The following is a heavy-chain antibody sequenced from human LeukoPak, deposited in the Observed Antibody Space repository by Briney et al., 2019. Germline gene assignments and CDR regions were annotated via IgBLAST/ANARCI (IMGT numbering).Heavy chain of an antibody. CDR1: GYTFTIYG. D-gene: IGHD3-16*01. CDR3: ASSVGGAGDYFDY. Sequence: VASVKVSCKASGYTFTIYGISWVRQAPRQGLEWVGWISAYNGNTNYAQKLQGRVTMTTDTSTSTAYMELRSLRSDDTAVYYCASSVGGAGDYFDYWGQGTLVTVSS. CDR2: ISAYNGNT. J-gene: IGHJ4*02. V-gene: IGHV1-18*01.